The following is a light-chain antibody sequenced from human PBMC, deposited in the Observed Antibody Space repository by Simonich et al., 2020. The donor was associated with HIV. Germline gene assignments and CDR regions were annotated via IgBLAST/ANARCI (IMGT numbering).Light chain of an antibody. V-gene: IGKV4-1*01. J-gene: IGKJ2*01. Sequence: DIVMTQSPDSLAVSLGERATINCKSSQSVLYSSSKTNDLAWYQQKPGQPPKRLLAWASTRESGVPDRFSGSGSVTVFPLTISSLQAEDVAVYSCQQYYSIPYTFGQGTKLEIK. CDR1: QSVLYSSSKTND. CDR3: QQYYSIPYT. CDR2: WAS.